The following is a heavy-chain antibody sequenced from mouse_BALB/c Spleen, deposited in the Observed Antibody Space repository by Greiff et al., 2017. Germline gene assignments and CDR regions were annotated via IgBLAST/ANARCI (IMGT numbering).Heavy chain of an antibody. D-gene: IGHD2-4*01. CDR3: ARDAYDYDIYAMDY. J-gene: IGHJ4*01. CDR1: GFSLTSYG. Sequence: VQLQQSGPGLVAPSQSLSITCTVSGFSLTSYGVHWVRQPPGKGLEWLGVIWAGGSTNYNSALMSRLSISKDNSKSQVFLKMNSLQTDDTAMYYCARDAYDYDIYAMDYWGQGTSVTVSS. CDR2: IWAGGST. V-gene: IGHV2-9*02.